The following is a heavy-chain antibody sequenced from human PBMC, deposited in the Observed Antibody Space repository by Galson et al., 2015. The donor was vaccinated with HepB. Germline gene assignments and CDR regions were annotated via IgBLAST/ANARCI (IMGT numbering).Heavy chain of an antibody. CDR1: GFTFDDYA. V-gene: IGHV3-9*01. J-gene: IGHJ4*02. CDR3: AKESTDYDYGDVFDY. Sequence: SLRLSCAASGFTFDDYAMHWVRQAPGKGLEWVSGISWNSGSIGYADSVKGRFTISRDNAKNSLYLQMNSLRAEDTALYYCAKESTDYDYGDVFDYWGQGTLVTVSS. D-gene: IGHD4-17*01. CDR2: ISWNSGSI.